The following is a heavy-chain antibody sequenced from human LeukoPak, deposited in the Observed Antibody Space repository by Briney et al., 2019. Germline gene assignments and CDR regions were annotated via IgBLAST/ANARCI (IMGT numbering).Heavy chain of an antibody. CDR2: IRGSDGST. CDR1: GFPFSTYA. J-gene: IGHJ4*02. D-gene: IGHD4-17*01. V-gene: IGHV3-23*01. CDR3: AKDVYGDYGGLDY. Sequence: TGGSLRLSCAASGFPFSTYAMSWVRQAPGKGLEWFSSIRGSDGSTYYADSVKGRFAISRDNSKNTLYLQMNSLRAEDTAVYYCAKDVYGDYGGLDYWGQGTLVTVSS.